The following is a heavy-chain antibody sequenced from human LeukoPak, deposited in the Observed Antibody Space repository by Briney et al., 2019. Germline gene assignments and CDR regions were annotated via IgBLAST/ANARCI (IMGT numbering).Heavy chain of an antibody. V-gene: IGHV1-2*02. CDR2: INPNSGGT. CDR1: GYTFTGYY. Sequence: ASVKVSCKASGYTFTGYYMHWVRQAPGQGLEWMGGINPNSGGTNYAQECQGRVTMTRDTSISTAYMELSRLRSDDTAVYYCARVGYSGYDYLPDYYYYYMDVWGKGTTVTIPS. D-gene: IGHD5-12*01. CDR3: ARVGYSGYDYLPDYYYYYMDV. J-gene: IGHJ6*03.